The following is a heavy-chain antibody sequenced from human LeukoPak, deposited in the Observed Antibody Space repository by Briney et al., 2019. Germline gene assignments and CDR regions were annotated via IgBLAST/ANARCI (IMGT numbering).Heavy chain of an antibody. CDR1: GFTFSTYA. Sequence: GGSLRLSCAASGFTFSTYAMSWVRQAPGKGLEWVAVISYDGSNKYYADSVKGRFTISRNNSKNTLYLQMNSLRAEDTAVYYCAKEFSGSYYEGEFDYWGQGTLVTVSS. V-gene: IGHV3-30*18. CDR2: ISYDGSNK. CDR3: AKEFSGSYYEGEFDY. J-gene: IGHJ4*02. D-gene: IGHD1-26*01.